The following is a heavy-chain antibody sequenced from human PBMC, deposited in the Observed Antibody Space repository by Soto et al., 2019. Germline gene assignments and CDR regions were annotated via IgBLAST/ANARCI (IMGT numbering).Heavy chain of an antibody. CDR1: GYTFTDYY. CDR2: IKPSSGGT. V-gene: IGHV1-2*02. CDR3: GRNYHGSRRLNNWSDP. Sequence: ASVKVSCKASGYTFTDYYIHWVRHAPGQGPEWMGWIKPSSGGTSYAQKFQGRVTMTGDVSMNTAYMELSRLTSDDTAVYYCGRNYHGSRRLNNWSDPWGQGTLVTVSS. D-gene: IGHD3-10*01. J-gene: IGHJ5*02.